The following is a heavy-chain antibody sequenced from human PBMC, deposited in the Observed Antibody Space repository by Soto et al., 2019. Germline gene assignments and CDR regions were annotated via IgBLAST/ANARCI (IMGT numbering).Heavy chain of an antibody. V-gene: IGHV4-34*01. CDR3: ARGSLIWFGELSQGHYYGMDV. Sequence: SEIVSLTLAVDGGSCVGYDGSWILQPPLTVPEWIGEINHSGSTNYNPALKSRVTISVHTSKNQFSLKMSSVTAADPAVYYCARGSLIWFGELSQGHYYGMDVWGQGTTVTV. J-gene: IGHJ6*02. D-gene: IGHD3-10*01. CDR1: GGSCVGYD. CDR2: INHSGST.